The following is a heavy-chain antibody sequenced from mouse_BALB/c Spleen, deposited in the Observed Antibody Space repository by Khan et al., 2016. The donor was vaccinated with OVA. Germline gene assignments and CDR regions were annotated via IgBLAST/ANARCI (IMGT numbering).Heavy chain of an antibody. Sequence: QVQLQQSGAELARPGASVKMSCKASGYTFTTYTMHWVKQRPGQGLEWIGYINPSNGYTNYNQKFKDKSTLTADKSSSTAYMQLSSLTSDYSAVYYWARGGAYYRSNGWFFYGGQGILVTVSA. CDR2: INPSNGYT. CDR3: ARGGAYYRSNGWFFY. V-gene: IGHV1-4*01. CDR1: GYTFTTYT. D-gene: IGHD2-14*01. J-gene: IGHJ3*01.